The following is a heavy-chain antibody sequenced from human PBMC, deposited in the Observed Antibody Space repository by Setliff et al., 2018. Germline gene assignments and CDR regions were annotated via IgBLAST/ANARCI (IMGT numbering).Heavy chain of an antibody. CDR3: AKSGGYCSSTSCYSYYYYMDV. J-gene: IGHJ6*03. V-gene: IGHV3-33*06. D-gene: IGHD2-2*02. CDR1: GFTFSSYG. CDR2: IWYDGSNK. Sequence: LSCAASGFTFSSYGMHWVRQAPGKGLEWVAVIWYDGSNKYYADSVKGRFTISRDNSKNTLYLQMNSLRAEDTAVYYCAKSGGYCSSTSCYSYYYYMDVWGKGTTVTVSS.